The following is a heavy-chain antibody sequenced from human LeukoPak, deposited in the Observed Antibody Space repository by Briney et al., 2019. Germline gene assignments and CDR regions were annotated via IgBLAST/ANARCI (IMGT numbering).Heavy chain of an antibody. Sequence: PSETLSLTCAVSGYSISSGYYWGWIRQPPGKGLEWIGSSYHSGSTYYNPSLKSRVTISVDPSKNQSSLKLSSVTAADTAVYYCARGEVPAAINYFDYWGQGTLVTVSS. D-gene: IGHD2-2*01. CDR3: ARGEVPAAINYFDY. CDR1: GYSISSGYY. V-gene: IGHV4-38-2*01. J-gene: IGHJ4*02. CDR2: SYHSGST.